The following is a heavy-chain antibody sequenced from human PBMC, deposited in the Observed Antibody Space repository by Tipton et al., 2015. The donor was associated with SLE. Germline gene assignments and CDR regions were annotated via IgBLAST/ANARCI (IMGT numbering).Heavy chain of an antibody. V-gene: IGHV4-4*09. Sequence: LRLSCAVYGGSFSGYYWSWIRQPPGKGLEWIGYIYTSGSTNYNPSLKSRVTISVDTSKNQFSLKLSSVTAADTAVYYCARDIFTWDYWGQGTLVTVSS. CDR2: IYTSGST. D-gene: IGHD2-21*01. CDR3: ARDIFTWDY. J-gene: IGHJ4*02. CDR1: GGSFSGYY.